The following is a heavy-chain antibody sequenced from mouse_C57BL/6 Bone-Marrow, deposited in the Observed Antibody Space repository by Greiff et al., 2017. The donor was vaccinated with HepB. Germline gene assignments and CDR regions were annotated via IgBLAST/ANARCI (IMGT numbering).Heavy chain of an antibody. V-gene: IGHV3-6*01. CDR2: ISYDGSN. CDR1: GYSITSGYY. CDR3: ARVNYGPDYFDY. J-gene: IGHJ2*01. D-gene: IGHD1-2*01. Sequence: EVKLQESGPGLVKPSQSLSLTCSVTGYSITSGYYWNWIRQFPGNKLEWMGYISYDGSNNYNPSLKNRISITRDTSKNQFFLKLNSVTTEDTATYYCARVNYGPDYFDYWGQGTTLTVSS.